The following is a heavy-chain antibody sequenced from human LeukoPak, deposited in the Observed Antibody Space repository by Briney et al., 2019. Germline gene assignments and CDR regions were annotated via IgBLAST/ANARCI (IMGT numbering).Heavy chain of an antibody. Sequence: SETLSLTCTVSDGSISGYYWSWIRQPAGKGLEWIGYIYYSGSTNYNPSLKSRVTISVDTSKNQFSLKLSSVTAADTAVYYCAREGARWEPSFSAFDIWGQGTMVTVSS. D-gene: IGHD1-26*01. J-gene: IGHJ3*02. CDR1: DGSISGYY. CDR3: AREGARWEPSFSAFDI. CDR2: IYYSGST. V-gene: IGHV4-59*01.